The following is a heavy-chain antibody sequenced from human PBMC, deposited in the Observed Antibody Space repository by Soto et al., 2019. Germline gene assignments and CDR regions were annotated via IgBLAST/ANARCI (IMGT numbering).Heavy chain of an antibody. CDR2: IIPIFGTA. CDR1: GGTFSSYA. D-gene: IGHD5-12*01. J-gene: IGHJ3*02. Sequence: QVQLVQSGAEVKKPGSSVKVSCKASGGTFSSYAISWVRQAPGQGLEWMGGIIPIFGTANYAQKFQGRGTISADESTSTAYMELSSLRSEDTAVYYCARDSVSGYDSGGAFDIWGPGTMVTVSS. V-gene: IGHV1-69*01. CDR3: ARDSVSGYDSGGAFDI.